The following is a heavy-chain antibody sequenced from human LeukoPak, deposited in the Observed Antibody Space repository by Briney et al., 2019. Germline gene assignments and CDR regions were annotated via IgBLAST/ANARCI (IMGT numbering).Heavy chain of an antibody. CDR1: GLTVGFKC. V-gene: IGHV3-66*01. Sequence: GGSLRLSCAASGLTVGFKCMSWVRQAPGKGLEWVSIIYSGGSSYYADSVKGRFTVSRDTSKNTLYLQTNSLRAEDTAVYYCATRPDGNDVPYFDYWGQGTLATVSS. CDR3: ATRPDGNDVPYFDY. J-gene: IGHJ4*02. D-gene: IGHD5-12*01. CDR2: IYSGGSS.